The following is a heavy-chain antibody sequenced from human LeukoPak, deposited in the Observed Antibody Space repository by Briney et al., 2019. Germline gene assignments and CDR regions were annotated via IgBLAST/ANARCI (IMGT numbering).Heavy chain of an antibody. Sequence: PGGSLRLSCAASGFTFSSYWMHWVRQAPGKGLVWVSRINSDGSSTSYADSVKGRFTISRDNAKNTLYLQMNSLRAEDTAVYYCATYTHWVAGDVWGQGTTVTVSS. CDR2: INSDGSST. CDR1: GFTFSSYW. D-gene: IGHD3-16*01. V-gene: IGHV3-74*01. J-gene: IGHJ6*02. CDR3: ATYTHWVAGDV.